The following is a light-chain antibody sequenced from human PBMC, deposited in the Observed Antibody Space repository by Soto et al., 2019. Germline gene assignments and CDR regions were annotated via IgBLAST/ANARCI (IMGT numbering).Light chain of an antibody. CDR1: QSISSY. CDR3: QQSYSTLT. Sequence: DIQMTQSPSSLSASVGDRVTITCRASQSISSYLNWYQQKPVKAPKLLIYAASSLQSGVPSRFSGSGSGTDFTLTISSLQPEDFATYYFQQSYSTLTFGLGTKVDIK. V-gene: IGKV1-39*01. CDR2: AAS. J-gene: IGKJ3*01.